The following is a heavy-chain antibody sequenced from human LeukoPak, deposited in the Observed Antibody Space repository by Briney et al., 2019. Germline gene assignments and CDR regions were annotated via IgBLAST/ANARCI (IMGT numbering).Heavy chain of an antibody. Sequence: GGSLRLSCAASGFTFSSYSMNWVRQAPGKGLEWVSYISSSSSTIYYADSVKGRFTISRDNAKNSLYLQMNNLRAEDTAVYYCASGIHCSSTSCYGDYWGQGTLVTVSS. CDR1: GFTFSSYS. CDR2: ISSSSSTI. D-gene: IGHD2-2*01. V-gene: IGHV3-48*01. J-gene: IGHJ4*02. CDR3: ASGIHCSSTSCYGDY.